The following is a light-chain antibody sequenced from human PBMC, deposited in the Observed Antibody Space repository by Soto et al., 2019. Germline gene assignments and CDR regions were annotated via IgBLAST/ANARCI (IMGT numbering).Light chain of an antibody. V-gene: IGKV1-27*01. CDR3: QKYNGEFT. Sequence: DIQMTQSPSSLSASVGDRVTITCRASQGISYYLAWYQQKPGKGPKLLIYDASTLQSGVPSRFSGSGSGTDFTLTISSLQSEDVATYYCQKYNGEFTFGPGTKVDIK. CDR2: DAS. CDR1: QGISYY. J-gene: IGKJ3*01.